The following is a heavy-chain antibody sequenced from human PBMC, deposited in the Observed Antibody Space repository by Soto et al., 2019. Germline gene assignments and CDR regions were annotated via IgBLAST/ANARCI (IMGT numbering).Heavy chain of an antibody. V-gene: IGHV1-8*01. CDR1: GYTFTSYG. CDR3: ASSTVTYCSGGSCPNDAFDI. Sequence: AAVKVSCKASGYTFTSYGIDWVRQATGQGLEWMGWMNPNSGNTGYAQKFQGRVTMTRNTSISTAYMELSSLRSEDTAVYYCASSTVTYCSGGSCPNDAFDIWGQGTMVTVSS. D-gene: IGHD2-15*01. CDR2: MNPNSGNT. J-gene: IGHJ3*02.